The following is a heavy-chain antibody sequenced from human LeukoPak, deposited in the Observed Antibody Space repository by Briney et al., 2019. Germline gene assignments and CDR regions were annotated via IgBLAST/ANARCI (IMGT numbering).Heavy chain of an antibody. CDR2: ISGTSGTI. CDR3: AKRLGDPRAFDY. V-gene: IGHV3-23*01. CDR1: GFTFSNYA. Sequence: HPGGSLRLSWAASGFTFSNYAMSWVRQAPGKGLEWVSGISGTSGTINYAAPVKGRFTISRDNSKNTLYLQMNSLRVDDMAVYYCAKRLGDPRAFDYWGQGTLVTVSS. J-gene: IGHJ4*02. D-gene: IGHD2-21*02.